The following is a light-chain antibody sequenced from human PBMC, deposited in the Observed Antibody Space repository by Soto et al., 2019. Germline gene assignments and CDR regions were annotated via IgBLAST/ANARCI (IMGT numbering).Light chain of an antibody. CDR2: GAS. CDR3: QQYSRLPRT. CDR1: QSVSSNY. V-gene: IGKV3-20*01. J-gene: IGKJ1*01. Sequence: EIVYTPSPGTLSVSPVERATLACRASQSVSSNYLAWYQQKPGQPPRLLIYGASSRATGIPDRFSGSGSGTDFTLTISRLEPEDFAVYYCQQYSRLPRTFGQGTKVDIK.